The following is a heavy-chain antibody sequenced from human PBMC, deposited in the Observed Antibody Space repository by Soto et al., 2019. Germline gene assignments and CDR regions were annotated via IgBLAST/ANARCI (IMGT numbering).Heavy chain of an antibody. D-gene: IGHD3-3*01. CDR3: ARYDFGGFVHDAFDL. CDR1: GGSVSSGGYY. J-gene: IGHJ3*01. V-gene: IGHV4-31*02. Sequence: QVQLQESGPGLVKPSQTLSLTCSVSGGSVSSGGYYWNWIRQLPGKGLEWIWYIYDTETAYYNPSLKSRPSTSLDTSMNQFSLTLDSVTASDTAVYYCARYDFGGFVHDAFDLWGQGTVVTVSS. CDR2: IYDTETA.